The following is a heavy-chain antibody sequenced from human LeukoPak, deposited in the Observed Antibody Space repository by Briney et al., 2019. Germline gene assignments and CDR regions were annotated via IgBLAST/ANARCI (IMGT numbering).Heavy chain of an antibody. Sequence: SETLSLTCTVSGGSISSSSYYWGWIRQPPGKGLEWIGSIYYSGSTYHNPSLKSRVTISVDTSKNQFSLKLSSVTAADTAVYYCARFLIAARQFDYWGQGTLVTVSS. CDR3: ARFLIAARQFDY. CDR1: GGSISSSSYY. CDR2: IYYSGST. J-gene: IGHJ4*02. V-gene: IGHV4-39*01. D-gene: IGHD6-6*01.